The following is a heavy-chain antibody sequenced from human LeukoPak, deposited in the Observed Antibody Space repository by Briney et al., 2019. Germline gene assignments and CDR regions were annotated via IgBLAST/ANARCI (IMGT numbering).Heavy chain of an antibody. V-gene: IGHV1-8*03. CDR3: ARVLPSIFGVVVDGFDP. J-gene: IGHJ5*02. CDR2: MNPNSGNT. D-gene: IGHD3-3*01. Sequence: GASVKVSCKASGYTFTSYDINWVRQATGQGLEWMGWMNPNSGNTGYAQKFQGRVTITRNTSISTAYMELSSLRSEDTAVYYCARVLPSIFGVVVDGFDPWGQGTLVTVSS. CDR1: GYTFTSYD.